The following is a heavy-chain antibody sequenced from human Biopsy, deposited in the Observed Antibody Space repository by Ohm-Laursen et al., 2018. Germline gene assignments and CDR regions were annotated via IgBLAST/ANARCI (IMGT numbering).Heavy chain of an antibody. D-gene: IGHD2-21*02. CDR2: ITWNSGSI. CDR3: AKDLGQVTAAIGY. J-gene: IGHJ4*02. V-gene: IGHV3-9*01. Sequence: SLRLSCAASGFTFDDYAMHWVRQAPGKGLEWVSGITWNSGSIGYADSVKGRFSIFRDNAKHFLYLQMNSLRAEDTALYYCAKDLGQVTAAIGYWGQGTLVTVSS. CDR1: GFTFDDYA.